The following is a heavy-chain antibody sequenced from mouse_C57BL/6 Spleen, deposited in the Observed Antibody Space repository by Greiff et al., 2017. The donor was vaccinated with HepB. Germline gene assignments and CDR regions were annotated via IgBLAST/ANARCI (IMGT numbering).Heavy chain of an antibody. J-gene: IGHJ1*03. D-gene: IGHD1-1*01. CDR2: ISSGGSYT. Sequence: EVQGVESGGDLVKPGGSLKLSCAASGFTFSSYGMSWVRQTPDKRLEWVATISSGGSYTYYPDSVKGRFTISRDNAKNTLYLQMSSLKSEDTAMYYCARQHYGSSSWYFDVWGTGTTVTVSS. V-gene: IGHV5-6*01. CDR1: GFTFSSYG. CDR3: ARQHYGSSSWYFDV.